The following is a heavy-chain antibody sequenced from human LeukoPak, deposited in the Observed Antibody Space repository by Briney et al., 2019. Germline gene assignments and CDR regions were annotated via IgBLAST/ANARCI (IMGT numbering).Heavy chain of an antibody. CDR2: IWYDGSNK. CDR3: ARDYDFWSGSSYGMDV. J-gene: IGHJ6*02. CDR1: GFTFSSYG. D-gene: IGHD3-3*01. Sequence: GGPLGLSCAASGFTFSSYGMHWVRQAPGKGLEWVAVIWYDGSNKYYADSVKGRFTISRDNSKNTLYLQMNSLRAEDTAVYYCARDYDFWSGSSYGMDVWGQGTTVTVSS. V-gene: IGHV3-33*01.